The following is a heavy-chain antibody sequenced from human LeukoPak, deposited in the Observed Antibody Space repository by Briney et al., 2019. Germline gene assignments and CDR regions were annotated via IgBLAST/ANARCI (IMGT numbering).Heavy chain of an antibody. CDR3: AKNTMVRGVIDFDY. J-gene: IGHJ4*02. V-gene: IGHV3-21*04. Sequence: PGGSLRLSCAASGFTFSSYTMNWVRQAPGKGLEWVSSISSSSSYIYYADSVKGRFTISRDNSKDTLYLQMNSLRAEDTAVYYCAKNTMVRGVIDFDYWGQGTLVTVSS. D-gene: IGHD3-10*01. CDR2: ISSSSSYI. CDR1: GFTFSSYT.